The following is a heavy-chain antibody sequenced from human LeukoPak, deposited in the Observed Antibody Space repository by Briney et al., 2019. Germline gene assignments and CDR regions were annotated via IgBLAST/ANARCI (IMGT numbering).Heavy chain of an antibody. J-gene: IGHJ5*02. Sequence: SETLSLTCTVSGGSISSSTYFWGWIRQPPGKGLEWIGTIYYSGSTYYNPSLKSRVTISVDSSKNQFSLRLSSVTAADTAVYYCARSHDYGDSNWFDPWGQGTLVTVSS. V-gene: IGHV4-39*07. CDR3: ARSHDYGDSNWFDP. CDR2: IYYSGST. CDR1: GGSISSSTYF. D-gene: IGHD4-17*01.